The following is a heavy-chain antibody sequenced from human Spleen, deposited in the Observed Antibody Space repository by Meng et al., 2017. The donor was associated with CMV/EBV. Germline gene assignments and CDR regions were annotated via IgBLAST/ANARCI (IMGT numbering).Heavy chain of an antibody. CDR3: ARDRDGSYPDY. CDR1: GFTFSSYE. J-gene: IGHJ4*02. CDR2: ISSSGSTI. D-gene: IGHD1-26*01. Sequence: LSLTCAASGFTFSSYEMNWVRQAPGKGLEWVSYISSSGSTIYYADSVKGRFTISRDNAKNSLYLQMNSLRAEDTAVYYCARDRDGSYPDYWGQGTLVTVSS. V-gene: IGHV3-48*03.